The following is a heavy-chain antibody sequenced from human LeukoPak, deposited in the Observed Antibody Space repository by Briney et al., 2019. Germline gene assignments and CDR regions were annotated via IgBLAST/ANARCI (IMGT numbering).Heavy chain of an antibody. CDR1: GYTFTGYY. D-gene: IGHD2-2*01. CDR3: TSSYCSSTSCHAIFDY. CDR2: VNPNSGGT. V-gene: IGHV1-2*02. J-gene: IGHJ4*02. Sequence: ASVKVSCKASGYTFTGYYMHWVRQAPGQGLEWMGWVNPNSGGTNYAQKFQGRVTMTRDTSISTAYMELSRLRSDDTAVYYCTSSYCSSTSCHAIFDYWGQGTLVTVSS.